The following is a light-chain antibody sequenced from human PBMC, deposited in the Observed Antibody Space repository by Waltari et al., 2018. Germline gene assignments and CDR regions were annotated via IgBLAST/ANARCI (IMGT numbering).Light chain of an antibody. V-gene: IGKV3-20*01. CDR2: GTS. CDR3: QHYVILPVT. Sequence: EVVLTQSPGTLSLSPGERATLSCRASESIGRALAWYQQKPGQAPRLLIYGTSTRATGIPDRFSGSGSGTDFSLTISRLEPEDFEVYYCQHYVILPVTFGQGTRVEI. CDR1: ESIGRAL. J-gene: IGKJ1*01.